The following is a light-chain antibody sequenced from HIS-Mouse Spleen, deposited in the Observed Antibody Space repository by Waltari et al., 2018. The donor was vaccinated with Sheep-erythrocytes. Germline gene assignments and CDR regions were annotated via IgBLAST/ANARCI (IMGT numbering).Light chain of an antibody. CDR1: QSISSY. V-gene: IGKV1-39*01. J-gene: IGKJ1*01. CDR3: QQSYSTPRT. Sequence: DIQMTQSPSSLSASVGDRVTITCLAMQSISSYLNWYKQKPGKAPKLLIYAASSLQSGVPSRFSGSGSGTDFTLTISSLQPEDFATYYCQQSYSTPRTFGQGTKVEIK. CDR2: AAS.